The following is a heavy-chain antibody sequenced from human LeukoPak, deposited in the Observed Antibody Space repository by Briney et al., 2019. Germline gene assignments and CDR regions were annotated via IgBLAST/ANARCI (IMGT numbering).Heavy chain of an antibody. CDR2: ISSSSSYI. V-gene: IGHV3-21*01. CDR1: GFTFSSYS. Sequence: PGGSLRLSCAASGFTFSSYSMNWVRQAPGKGLEWVSSISSSSSYIYYADSVKGRFTISRDNAKNSLYLQMNSLRAEDTAVYYCARGGITMIVVAFQHWGQGTLVTVSS. D-gene: IGHD3-22*01. J-gene: IGHJ1*01. CDR3: ARGGITMIVVAFQH.